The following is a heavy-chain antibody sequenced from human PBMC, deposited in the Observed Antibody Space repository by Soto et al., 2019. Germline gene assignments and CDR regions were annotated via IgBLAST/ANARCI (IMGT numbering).Heavy chain of an antibody. CDR3: AKDRDGYYDSSGYYYFDY. D-gene: IGHD3-22*01. CDR1: GFTFSSYA. CDR2: ISGSGGST. J-gene: IGHJ4*02. V-gene: IGHV3-23*01. Sequence: PGGSLRLSCAASGFTFSSYAMSWVRQAPGKGLEWVSAISGSGGSTYYAGSVKGRFTISRDNSKNTLYLQMNSLRAEDTAVYYCAKDRDGYYDSSGYYYFDYWGQGTLVTVSS.